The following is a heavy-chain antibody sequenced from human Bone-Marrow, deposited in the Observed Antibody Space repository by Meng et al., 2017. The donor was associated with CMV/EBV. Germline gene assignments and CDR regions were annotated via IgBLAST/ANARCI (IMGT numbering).Heavy chain of an antibody. CDR2: ISHDGSNK. CDR1: GFTFSSFT. J-gene: IGHJ6*02. Sequence: GGSLRLSCATSGFTFSSFTFNWVRQAPGKGLEWVTVISHDGSNKYYAGSVKGRFTISRDSSKNTVYLQMNSLRAEDTAVYFCARGQGWSMYARDVWGQGTTVTVSS. CDR3: ARGQGWSMYARDV. D-gene: IGHD2-8*02. V-gene: IGHV3-30*04.